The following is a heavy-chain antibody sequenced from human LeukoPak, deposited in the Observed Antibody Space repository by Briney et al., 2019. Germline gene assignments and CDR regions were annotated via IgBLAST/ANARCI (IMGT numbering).Heavy chain of an antibody. CDR1: GFTFSSYW. J-gene: IGHJ3*02. V-gene: IGHV3-7*01. CDR3: ARQSLRYFDWLSPYDAFDI. D-gene: IGHD3-9*01. Sequence: GGSLRLSCAASGFTFSSYWMSWVRQAPGKGLEWVAHIKQDGSEKYYVDSVKGRFTISRDNAKNSLYLQMNSLRAEDTAVYYCARQSLRYFDWLSPYDAFDIWGQGTMVTVSS. CDR2: IKQDGSEK.